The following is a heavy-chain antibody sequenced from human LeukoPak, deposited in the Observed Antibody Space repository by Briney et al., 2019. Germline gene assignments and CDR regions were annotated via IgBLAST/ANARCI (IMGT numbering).Heavy chain of an antibody. CDR3: ARGYSSGWYEYYYYYYMDV. D-gene: IGHD6-19*01. J-gene: IGHJ6*03. CDR2: MNPNSGNT. CDR1: GYTFTSYG. Sequence: ASVKVSCKASGYTFTSYGISWVRQATGQGLEWMGWMNPNSGNTGYAQKFQGRVTMTRNTSISTAYMEPSSLRSEDTAVYYCARGYSSGWYEYYYYYYMDVWGKGTTVTISS. V-gene: IGHV1-8*02.